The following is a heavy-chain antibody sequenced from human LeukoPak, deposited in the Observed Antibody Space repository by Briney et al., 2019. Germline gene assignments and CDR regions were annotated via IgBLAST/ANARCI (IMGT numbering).Heavy chain of an antibody. CDR1: GFTSSPDW. V-gene: IGHV3-7*01. CDR2: IKRNGHEK. CDR3: AALDAPTLHAAY. D-gene: IGHD5-24*01. J-gene: IGHJ4*02. Sequence: GGSLKLSRAASGFTSSPDWMSWVRQGPGKGLEWLACIKRNGHEKYYADSVRGRFTISRDDAGNSLHLQMNSLRVEDTALYYCAALDAPTLHAAYWGQGSLVTVSS.